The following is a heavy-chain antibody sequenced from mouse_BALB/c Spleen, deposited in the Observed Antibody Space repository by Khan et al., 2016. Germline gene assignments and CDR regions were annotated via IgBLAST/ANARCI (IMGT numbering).Heavy chain of an antibody. CDR1: GYSITSDYA. CDR3: ARTLLRLYYFDY. D-gene: IGHD1-2*01. V-gene: IGHV3-2*02. Sequence: EVQLVETGPGLVKPSQSLSLTCTVTGYSITSDYAWNWIRQFPGNKLEWMGYISYSGSTSYNPSLKSRISITRDTSKNQFFLQLNSVTTEDTATYYCARTLLRLYYFDYWGQGTTLTVS. J-gene: IGHJ2*01. CDR2: ISYSGST.